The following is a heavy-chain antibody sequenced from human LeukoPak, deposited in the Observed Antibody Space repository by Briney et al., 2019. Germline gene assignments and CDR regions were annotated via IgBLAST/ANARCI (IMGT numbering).Heavy chain of an antibody. CDR3: ARDLGAAPHYNWFDP. CDR2: INYSGST. Sequence: SETLSLTCTVSGGSISSYYWSWIRQPPGKGLEWIGYINYSGSTNYNPSLKSRVTISVDTSKNQFSLKLSSVTAADTAVYYCARDLGAAPHYNWFDPWGQGTLVTVSS. D-gene: IGHD3-16*01. CDR1: GGSISSYY. J-gene: IGHJ5*02. V-gene: IGHV4-59*01.